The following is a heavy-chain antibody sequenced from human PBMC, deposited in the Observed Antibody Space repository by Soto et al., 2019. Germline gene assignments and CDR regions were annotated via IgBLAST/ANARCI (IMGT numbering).Heavy chain of an antibody. CDR2: INPSGGST. Sequence: ASVKVSCKASGYTFTSYYMHWVRQAPEQGLEWMGIINPSGGSTSYAQKFQGRVTMTRDTSTSTVYMELSSLRSEDTAVYYCARGEGITMIVVVIFLDYWGQGTLVTVSS. CDR3: ARGEGITMIVVVIFLDY. CDR1: GYTFTSYY. J-gene: IGHJ4*02. V-gene: IGHV1-46*01. D-gene: IGHD3-22*01.